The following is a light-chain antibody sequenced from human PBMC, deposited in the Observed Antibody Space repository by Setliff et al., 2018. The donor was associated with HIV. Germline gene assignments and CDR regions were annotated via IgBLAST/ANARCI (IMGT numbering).Light chain of an antibody. V-gene: IGKV4-1*01. CDR3: QQYYSTPLT. CDR1: QSLLYSSSNQNF. Sequence: DIVMTQSPDSLAVSLGERATINCKSSQSLLYSSSNQNFLAWYQQTPGQPPKLLIYWASTRESGVPDRFSGSGSGTDFTLTISSLQAEDVAVYYCQQYYSTPLTFGGGTKV. J-gene: IGKJ4*01. CDR2: WAS.